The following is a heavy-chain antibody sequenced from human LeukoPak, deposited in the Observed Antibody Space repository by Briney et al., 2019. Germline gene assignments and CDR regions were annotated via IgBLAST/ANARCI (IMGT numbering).Heavy chain of an antibody. V-gene: IGHV4-4*07. D-gene: IGHD3-10*01. CDR2: ISGSGTI. CDR1: GGSINSY. J-gene: IGHJ5*02. Sequence: KPSETLSPTCTVSGGSINSYWSWIRQPAGKGLEWIGRISGSGTITYNPALQSRLSISIDTSKNQFSLKLMSVTAADTAVYYCARDSGTTGEVKFDPWGQGTLVTVSS. CDR3: ARDSGTTGEVKFDP.